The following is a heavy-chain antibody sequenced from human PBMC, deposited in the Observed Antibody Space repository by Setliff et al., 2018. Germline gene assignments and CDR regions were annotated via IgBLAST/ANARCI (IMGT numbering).Heavy chain of an antibody. J-gene: IGHJ6*03. V-gene: IGHV4-59*04. CDR3: ARHVGSRSRGYNYYYYYMDV. Sequence: SETLSLTCSVSGGSINRDYWNRIRQPPGKGLEWIGEIDHGGSTTYNPSLKSRVTMSVDTSRNQLSLKLTSVTAADTAVYYCARHVGSRSRGYNYYYYYMDVWGKGTTVTVSS. CDR2: IDHGGST. D-gene: IGHD3-10*01. CDR1: GGSINRDY.